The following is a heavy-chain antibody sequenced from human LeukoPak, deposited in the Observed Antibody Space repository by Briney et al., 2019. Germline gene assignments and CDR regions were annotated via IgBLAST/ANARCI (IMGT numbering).Heavy chain of an antibody. V-gene: IGHV1-2*02. CDR3: ARDGHFDY. Sequence: ASVKVSCKVSGNTLTELSMQWLRQAPGQGLQWMGWINPDSGGTNYAQKFQGRVTMTRDTSISTAYMELSRLRSDDTAVYYCARDGHFDYWGQGTLVTVSS. CDR2: INPDSGGT. J-gene: IGHJ4*02. CDR1: GNTLTELS.